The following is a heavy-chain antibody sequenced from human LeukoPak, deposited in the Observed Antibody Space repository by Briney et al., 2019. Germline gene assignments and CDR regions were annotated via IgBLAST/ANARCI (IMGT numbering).Heavy chain of an antibody. CDR2: ISGSGGST. Sequence: PGGSLRLSCAASGFTFSSYAMSWVRQAPGKGLEWVSAISGSGGSTYYADSVKGRFTISRDNSKNTLYLQMNSLRAEDTALYYCAEAIGGYSYGYWGQGTLLTVSS. CDR3: AEAIGGYSYGY. D-gene: IGHD5-18*01. J-gene: IGHJ4*02. CDR1: GFTFSSYA. V-gene: IGHV3-23*01.